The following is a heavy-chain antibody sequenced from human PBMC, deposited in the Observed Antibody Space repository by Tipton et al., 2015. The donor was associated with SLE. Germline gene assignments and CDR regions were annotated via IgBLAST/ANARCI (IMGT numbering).Heavy chain of an antibody. D-gene: IGHD2-2*01. Sequence: QSGPEVKKPGASVKVSCKASGYTFTSYDINWVRQATGQGLEWMGWMNPNSGNTGYAQKFQGRVTMTRNTSISTAYMELSSLRSEDTAVYYCAREVLEYCSSTSCPWDYWGQGTLVTVSS. CDR3: AREVLEYCSSTSCPWDY. V-gene: IGHV1-8*01. J-gene: IGHJ4*02. CDR1: GYTFTSYD. CDR2: MNPNSGNT.